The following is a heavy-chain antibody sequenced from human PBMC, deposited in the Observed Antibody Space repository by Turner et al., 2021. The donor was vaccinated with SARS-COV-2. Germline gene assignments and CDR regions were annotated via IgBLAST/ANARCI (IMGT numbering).Heavy chain of an antibody. CDR3: AKDTGNSWGDYFDY. V-gene: IGHV3-9*01. J-gene: IGHJ4*02. Sequence: EVQLVESGGGLVQPGRSLRLSCAASGFTFDDYAMHWVRQAAWKGLEWVSGISWNSGSMGYADSVKGRFTISRDNAKNSLYLQMNSLRAEDTAFYYCAKDTGNSWGDYFDYWGQGTLVTVSS. D-gene: IGHD1-7*01. CDR2: ISWNSGSM. CDR1: GFTFDDYA.